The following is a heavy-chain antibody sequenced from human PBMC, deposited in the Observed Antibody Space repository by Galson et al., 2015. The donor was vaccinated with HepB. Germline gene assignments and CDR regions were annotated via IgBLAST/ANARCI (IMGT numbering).Heavy chain of an antibody. CDR2: ISTYEGNT. CDR3: ARDRDYRFDY. D-gene: IGHD4/OR15-4a*01. V-gene: IGHV1-18*04. Sequence: SVKVSCKASGYTSTSNGISWVRQTPGQGLEWLGWISTYEGNTNYAQKFQGRITLTRDTSTSIAYVELRSLRSDDTAVYYCARDRDYRFDYWGQGTLVTVSS. CDR1: GYTSTSNG. J-gene: IGHJ4*02.